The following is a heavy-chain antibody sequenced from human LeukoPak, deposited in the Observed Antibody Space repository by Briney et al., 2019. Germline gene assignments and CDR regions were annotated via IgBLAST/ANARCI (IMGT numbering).Heavy chain of an antibody. CDR1: GFSLSTNGVG. V-gene: IGHV2-5*02. J-gene: IGHJ4*02. CDR3: AHRLPERGNWDNGNFDY. D-gene: IGHD1/OR15-1a*01. Sequence: ESGPTPVNPTQTLTLTCTFSGFSLSTNGVGVGWIRQPPGKALEFLALIYWDDDKRYSPSLKSRLSITMDTSKNQVVLTMTNMDVVDTATYYCAHRLPERGNWDNGNFDYWGQGTLVTVPS. CDR2: IYWDDDK.